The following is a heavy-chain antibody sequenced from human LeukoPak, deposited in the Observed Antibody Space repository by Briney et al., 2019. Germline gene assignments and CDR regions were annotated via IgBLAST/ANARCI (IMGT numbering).Heavy chain of an antibody. V-gene: IGHV4-39*07. Sequence: SETLSLTCTVSGGSISSSSYYWGWIRQPPGKGLEWIGSIYYSGSTYYNPSLKSRVTISVDTSKNQFSLKLSSVTAADTAVYYCARSRGYSGYAYDALDIWGQGTMVTVSS. CDR2: IYYSGST. CDR3: ARSRGYSGYAYDALDI. CDR1: GGSISSSSYY. J-gene: IGHJ3*02. D-gene: IGHD5-12*01.